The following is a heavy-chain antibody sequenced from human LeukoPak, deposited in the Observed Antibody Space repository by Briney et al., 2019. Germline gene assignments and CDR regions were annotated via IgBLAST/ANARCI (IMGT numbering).Heavy chain of an antibody. Sequence: PGRSLRLSCAASGFTFSSYGMHWVRQAPGKGLEWVAVISYDGSNKYYADSVKGRFTISRDNSKNTLYLQMNSLRAEDTAVYYCAKDGRKWFGELSVYWGQGTLVTVSS. D-gene: IGHD3-10*01. CDR2: ISYDGSNK. CDR3: AKDGRKWFGELSVY. J-gene: IGHJ4*02. CDR1: GFTFSSYG. V-gene: IGHV3-30*18.